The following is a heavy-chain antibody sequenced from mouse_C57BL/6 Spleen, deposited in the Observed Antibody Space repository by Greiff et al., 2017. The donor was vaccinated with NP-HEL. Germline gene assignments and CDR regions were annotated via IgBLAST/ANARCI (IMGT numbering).Heavy chain of an antibody. J-gene: IGHJ2*01. CDR2: IDPSDSYT. D-gene: IGHD2-4*01. V-gene: IGHV1-59*01. CDR3: ARGIYYDYAFDY. Sequence: QVQLQQPGAELVRPGTSVKLSCKASGYTFTSYWMHWVKQRPGQGLEWIGVIDPSDSYTNYNQKFKGKATLTVDTSSSTAYMQLSSLTSEDSAVYYCARGIYYDYAFDYWGQGTTLTVSS. CDR1: GYTFTSYW.